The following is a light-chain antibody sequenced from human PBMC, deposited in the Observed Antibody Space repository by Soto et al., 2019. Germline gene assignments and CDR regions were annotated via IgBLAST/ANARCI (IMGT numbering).Light chain of an antibody. CDR1: SSDIGSYNL. Sequence: QSALTQPASVSGSPGQSSTISCTGTSSDIGSYNLVSWYQQHPGKAPKLMIYEVSKRPSGISNRFSGSKSGNMASLTISWLEAEDEADYYCCSYAGSSTLYFFGPGTKVTVL. J-gene: IGLJ1*01. CDR3: CSYAGSSTLYF. V-gene: IGLV2-23*02. CDR2: EVS.